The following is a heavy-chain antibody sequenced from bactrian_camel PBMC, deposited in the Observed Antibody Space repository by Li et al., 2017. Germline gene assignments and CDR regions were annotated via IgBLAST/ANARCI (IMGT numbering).Heavy chain of an antibody. J-gene: IGHJ4*01. D-gene: IGHD1*01. CDR3: AAGSLRFCNLARHLYHY. V-gene: IGHV3S55*01. CDR1: GFTYAANC. CDR2: IGMDGRT. Sequence: HVQLVESGGGSVQAGNSLSLSCTASGFTYAANCIGWFRQAPGKEREGVAAIGMDGRTSAADSVKGRFTISKDNAKNTLYLQMNNLRPEDTAMYYCAAGSLRFCNLARHLYHYFGQGTQVTVS.